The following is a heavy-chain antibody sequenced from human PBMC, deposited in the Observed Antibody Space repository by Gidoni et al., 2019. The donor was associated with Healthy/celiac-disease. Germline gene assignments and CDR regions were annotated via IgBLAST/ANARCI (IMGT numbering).Heavy chain of an antibody. J-gene: IGHJ4*02. CDR1: GFTFSSYA. CDR2: ISGSGGST. CDR3: AKDPSVTAY. V-gene: IGHV3-23*01. Sequence: EVQLLESGGGWVQPGGSLGLSREASGFTFSSYALTWVRQAPGKGLEWVSAISGSGGSTYYADSVKGRFTISRDNSKNTLYLQMNSLRAEDTAVYYCAKDPSVTAYWGQGTLVTVSS.